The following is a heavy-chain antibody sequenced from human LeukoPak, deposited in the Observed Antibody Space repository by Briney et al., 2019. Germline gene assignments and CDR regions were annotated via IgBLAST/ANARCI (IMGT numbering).Heavy chain of an antibody. CDR2: ISSSGSTI. D-gene: IGHD6-13*01. CDR3: ARDSSWDYFDY. V-gene: IGHV3-48*04. J-gene: IGHJ4*02. Sequence: GGSLRLSCAASGFTFRNYAMNWVRQAPGKGLEWVSYISSSGSTIYYADSVKGRFTISRDNAKNSLYLQMNSLRAEDTAVYYCARDSSWDYFDYWGQGTLVTVSS. CDR1: GFTFRNYA.